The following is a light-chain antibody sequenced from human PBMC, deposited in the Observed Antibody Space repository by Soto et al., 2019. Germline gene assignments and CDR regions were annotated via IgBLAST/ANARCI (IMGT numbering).Light chain of an antibody. V-gene: IGKV3-20*01. Sequence: EIVLTQSPGTLSLSPGERATLSCRASQSVSSSYLAWYQQKPGQAPRLLIYGASSRATGIPDRFSGSGSGTDFTLTISRLEPEDLAVYYCQQYGSSPITFGQGTRWRL. CDR3: QQYGSSPIT. CDR1: QSVSSSY. CDR2: GAS. J-gene: IGKJ5*01.